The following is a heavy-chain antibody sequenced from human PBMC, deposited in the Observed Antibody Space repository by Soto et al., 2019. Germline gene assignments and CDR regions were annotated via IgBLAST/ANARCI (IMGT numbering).Heavy chain of an antibody. CDR2: IYYTGNT. CDR3: ASGHDAYKVRY. V-gene: IGHV4-31*02. Sequence: WTWIRQLPGKGLEWIGYIYYTGNTYYNPSLKSRPTISIDTSENQFSLKLTSGTAADTAVYFCASGHDAYKVRYWGQGTLVTVSS. J-gene: IGHJ4*02. D-gene: IGHD1-1*01.